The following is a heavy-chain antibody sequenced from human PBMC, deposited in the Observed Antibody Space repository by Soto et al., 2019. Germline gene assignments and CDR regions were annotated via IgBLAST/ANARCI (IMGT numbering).Heavy chain of an antibody. J-gene: IGHJ4*02. CDR3: ARGITVFGVGPG. Sequence: QVQLVQSGAEVKKPGASVKVSCKASGYTFTSYDINWVRQATGQGLAWMGWMNPNSGNTGYAQKFQGGVTMTRNTTTSTAYMGLSSLRSEDTAVYYCARGITVFGVGPGWGQGPLVTVSS. V-gene: IGHV1-8*01. CDR1: GYTFTSYD. CDR2: MNPNSGNT. D-gene: IGHD3-3*01.